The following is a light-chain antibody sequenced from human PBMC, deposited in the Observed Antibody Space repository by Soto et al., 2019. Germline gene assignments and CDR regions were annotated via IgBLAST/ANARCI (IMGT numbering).Light chain of an antibody. CDR1: QSVSSNY. J-gene: IGKJ1*01. CDR3: EQYGSSPRT. Sequence: EIVLTQSPGTLSLSPGERATLSCRSSQSVSSNYFAWYQQKPGQAPRLIIYGISSRATGIPDRFSGSGSGTDFSLTISRLEPEDVAVYYCEQYGSSPRTLGQGTKVDIK. CDR2: GIS. V-gene: IGKV3-20*01.